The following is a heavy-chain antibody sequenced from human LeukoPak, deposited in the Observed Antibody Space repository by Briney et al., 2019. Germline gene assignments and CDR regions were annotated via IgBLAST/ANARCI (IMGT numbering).Heavy chain of an antibody. D-gene: IGHD1-20*01. CDR3: ARLRYNWNLFDP. Sequence: TSETLSLTCTVSGGSISSYYWSWIRQPPGKGLEWIGYIYTSGSTNYNPSLKSRVTISVDTSKNQFSLKLSSVTAADTAVYYCARLRYNWNLFDPWGQGTLVTVSS. CDR2: IYTSGST. J-gene: IGHJ5*02. CDR1: GGSISSYY. V-gene: IGHV4-4*09.